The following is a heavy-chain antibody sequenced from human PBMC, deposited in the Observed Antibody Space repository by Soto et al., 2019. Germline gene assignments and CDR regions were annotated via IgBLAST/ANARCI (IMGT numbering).Heavy chain of an antibody. D-gene: IGHD3-16*01. CDR2: MNAKSGDT. Sequence: QAHLEQSGAELKRPGASVKVSCKASGYTFSDFVINWLRQASGQGPEWMGWMNAKSGDTFFAQRFQGKFNMTWDTSLSTAYMEVGSLTSDDTAIYYCARGNPFNYAGFDVWGQGTTVAVSS. CDR1: GYTFSDFV. V-gene: IGHV1-8*01. J-gene: IGHJ6*02. CDR3: ARGNPFNYAGFDV.